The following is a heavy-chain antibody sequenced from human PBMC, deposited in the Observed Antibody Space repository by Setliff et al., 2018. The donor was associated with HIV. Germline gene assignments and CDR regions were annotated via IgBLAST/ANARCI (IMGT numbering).Heavy chain of an antibody. CDR3: ARESYYDSSGYYVPLDY. Sequence: GGSLRLSCAASGFTFSSYGMHWVRQAPGKGLEWVAFIRYDGSNKYYADSVKGRFTISRDNAKNSLYLQMHSLRAEDTAVYYCARESYYDSSGYYVPLDYWGQGTLVTVSS. V-gene: IGHV3-30*02. J-gene: IGHJ4*02. D-gene: IGHD3-22*01. CDR2: IRYDGSNK. CDR1: GFTFSSYG.